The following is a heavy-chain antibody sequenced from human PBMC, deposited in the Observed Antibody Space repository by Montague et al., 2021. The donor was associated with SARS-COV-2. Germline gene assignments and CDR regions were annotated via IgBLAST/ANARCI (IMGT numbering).Heavy chain of an antibody. V-gene: IGHV4-34*01. J-gene: IGHJ5*01. CDR1: GGSFSGYY. Sequence: SETLSLTCAVDGGSFSGYYWSWIRQPPGKGLEWIGEINHSGSTNYNPSXXSRVAISVDTSKNQFSLKLSSVTAADTAVYYCARRSRVVTAIWALRTSLSSWFDPWGPGTLVTVSS. D-gene: IGHD2-21*02. CDR3: ARRSRVVTAIWALRTSLSSWFDP. CDR2: INHSGST.